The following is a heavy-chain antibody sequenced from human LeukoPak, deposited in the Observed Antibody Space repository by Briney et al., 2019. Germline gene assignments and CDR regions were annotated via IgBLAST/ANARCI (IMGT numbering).Heavy chain of an antibody. CDR1: GGSISSYY. CDR3: ARGGIAVAGTLGY. Sequence: SETLSLTCTVSGGSISSYYWGWIRQPPGKGLEWIGYIYYSGSTNYNPSLKSRVTISVDTSKNQFSLKLSSVTAADTAVYYCARGGIAVAGTLGYWGQGTLVTVSS. J-gene: IGHJ4*02. V-gene: IGHV4-59*01. D-gene: IGHD6-19*01. CDR2: IYYSGST.